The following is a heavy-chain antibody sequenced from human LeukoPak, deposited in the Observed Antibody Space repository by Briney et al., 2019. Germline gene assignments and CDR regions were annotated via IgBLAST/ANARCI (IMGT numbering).Heavy chain of an antibody. V-gene: IGHV1-8*01. Sequence: ASVKVSCKASGYTFTSYDINWVRQATGQGLEWLGWMSPSSGNTGYAQKFQGRVTMTRDTSITTAYMELSSLTFDDTAVYYCARGITRGVDYWGQGTVVTVSS. CDR2: MSPSSGNT. D-gene: IGHD1-14*01. CDR1: GYTFTSYD. CDR3: ARGITRGVDY. J-gene: IGHJ4*02.